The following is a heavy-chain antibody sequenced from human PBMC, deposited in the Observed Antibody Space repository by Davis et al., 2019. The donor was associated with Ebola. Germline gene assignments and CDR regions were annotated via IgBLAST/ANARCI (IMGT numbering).Heavy chain of an antibody. V-gene: IGHV3-66*03. CDR3: ARVVTMIVVT. Sequence: GESLKISCAASGFTINTNFMSWVRQAPGKGLEWVSVLYSRGTTYYADSAKGRFTISRDNSKNTLYLQMNSLRAEDTAVYYCARVVTMIVVTWGQGTLVTVSS. CDR1: GFTINTNF. CDR2: LYSRGTT. D-gene: IGHD3-22*01. J-gene: IGHJ4*02.